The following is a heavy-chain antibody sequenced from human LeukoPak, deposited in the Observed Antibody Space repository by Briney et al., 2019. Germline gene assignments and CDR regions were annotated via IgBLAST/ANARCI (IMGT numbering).Heavy chain of an antibody. J-gene: IGHJ5*02. CDR3: ARYQKYFSPWFDP. V-gene: IGHV3-66*01. CDR2: IYSGGST. Sequence: PGGSLRLSCAASGFTVSSNYMSWVRQAPGKGLEWVSVIYSGGSTYYADSVKGRFTISRDNSKNTLYLQMNSLRAEDTAVYYCARYQKYFSPWFDPWGQGTLVTVSS. D-gene: IGHD2-2*01. CDR1: GFTVSSNY.